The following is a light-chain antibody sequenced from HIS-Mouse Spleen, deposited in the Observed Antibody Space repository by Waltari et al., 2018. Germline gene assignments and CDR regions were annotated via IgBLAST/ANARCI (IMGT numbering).Light chain of an antibody. Sequence: SYELTQPPSVSVSPGQTARITCSGDALPKKYAYWYQQKSGQAPVLVIYEDSKRPSGDPERFDGSSSGRMATLTISGAQVEDEADYYCYSTDSSGNHRVFGGGTKLTVL. CDR3: YSTDSSGNHRV. J-gene: IGLJ2*01. CDR1: ALPKKY. CDR2: EDS. V-gene: IGLV3-10*01.